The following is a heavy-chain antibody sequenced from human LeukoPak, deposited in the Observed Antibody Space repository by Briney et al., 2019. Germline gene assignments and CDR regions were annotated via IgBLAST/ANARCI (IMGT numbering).Heavy chain of an antibody. CDR2: IKQDGSEN. J-gene: IGHJ6*03. D-gene: IGHD4-17*01. Sequence: GGSLRLSCAASGFTFSSYWMTWVRQAPGKGLEWVANIKQDGSENYYVDSVKGRFTISRDNAKNSLYLQMNSLRAEDTAVYYCATSGKGYGDYGPLYYYYMDVWGKGTTVTVSS. CDR3: ATSGKGYGDYGPLYYYYMDV. CDR1: GFTFSSYW. V-gene: IGHV3-7*01.